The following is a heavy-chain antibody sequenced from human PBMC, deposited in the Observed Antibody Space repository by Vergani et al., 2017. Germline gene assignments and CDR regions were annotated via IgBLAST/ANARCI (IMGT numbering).Heavy chain of an antibody. J-gene: IGHJ4*02. D-gene: IGHD2-2*01. V-gene: IGHV4-4*07. CDR3: ARGYCSSTSCFLDY. Sequence: QVQLQESGPGLVKPSETLSLTCTVSVGSISSYYWSWIRQPAGKGLEWIGRIYTSGSTNYNPPLKSRVTMSVDTSKNQLSLKLSSVTAADTAVYYCARGYCSSTSCFLDYWGQGTLVTGSS. CDR2: IYTSGST. CDR1: VGSISSYY.